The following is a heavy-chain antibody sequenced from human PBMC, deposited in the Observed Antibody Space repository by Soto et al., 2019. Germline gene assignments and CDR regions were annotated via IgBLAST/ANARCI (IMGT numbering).Heavy chain of an antibody. Sequence: SVKVSCKASGCTISSYAISWVRQAPGQGLEWMGGIIPIFGTANYAQKLQGRVTITADKSTSTAYMELSSLRSEDTAVYYCAREGSHFCSSTSCDYYYYGMDVWGQGTTVTVSS. D-gene: IGHD2-2*01. J-gene: IGHJ6*02. CDR3: AREGSHFCSSTSCDYYYYGMDV. V-gene: IGHV1-69*06. CDR2: IIPIFGTA. CDR1: GCTISSYA.